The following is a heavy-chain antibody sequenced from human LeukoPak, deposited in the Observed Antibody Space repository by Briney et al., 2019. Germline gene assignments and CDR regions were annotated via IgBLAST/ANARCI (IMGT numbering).Heavy chain of an antibody. J-gene: IGHJ4*02. CDR2: ISSRSSTI. Sequence: GGSLRLSCAASGFTFSGYSMNWVRQAPGNGLEWVSYISSRSSTIYYADSVKGRFTISRDNAKNSLYLQMNSLRAEDTAVYYCARDQDAYSSGWYGVFDYWGQGTLVTVSS. V-gene: IGHV3-48*04. CDR3: ARDQDAYSSGWYGVFDY. D-gene: IGHD6-19*01. CDR1: GFTFSGYS.